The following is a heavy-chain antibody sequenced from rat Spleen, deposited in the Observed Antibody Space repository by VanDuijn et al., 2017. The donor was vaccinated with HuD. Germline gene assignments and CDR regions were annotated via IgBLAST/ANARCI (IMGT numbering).Heavy chain of an antibody. CDR1: GFTLSNFY. Sequence: EVQLVESGGGFVQPGRSMKLSCAASGFTLSNFYMAWVRQAPTKVLEWVASISIGGYNTYYRDYVKGRFTISRDNAKSTLYLQMESVRSEDTATYYYTRDRTGASFDYWGQGVMVTVSS. CDR2: ISIGGYNT. J-gene: IGHJ2*01. V-gene: IGHV5-25*01. CDR3: TRDRTGASFDY. D-gene: IGHD4-1*01.